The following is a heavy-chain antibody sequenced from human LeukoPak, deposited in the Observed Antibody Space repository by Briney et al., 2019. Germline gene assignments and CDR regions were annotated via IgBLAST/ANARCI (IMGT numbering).Heavy chain of an antibody. CDR1: GGSIRSGSYY. CDR2: IYTSGST. J-gene: IGHJ4*02. Sequence: PSETLSLTCTVSGGSIRSGSYYWSWIRQPAGKGLEWIGRIYTSGSTNYNPSLKSRVTISVDTSKNQFSLKLSSVTAADTAVYYCARVASAYSSSSERSDYWGQGTLVTVSS. CDR3: ARVASAYSSSSERSDY. V-gene: IGHV4-61*02. D-gene: IGHD6-6*01.